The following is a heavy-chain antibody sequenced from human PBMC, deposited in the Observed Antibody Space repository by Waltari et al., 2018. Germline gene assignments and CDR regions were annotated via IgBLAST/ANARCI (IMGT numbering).Heavy chain of an antibody. J-gene: IGHJ4*02. CDR1: GFPFSRFG. V-gene: IGHV3-33*01. CDR3: ASQSTTLFDY. Sequence: QVQLVESGGGVVQPGRSLRLSCAASGFPFSRFGMHWVRQAPGKGLEWVEVIWHDGSNEYYVDSVKGRFTISRDNSKNTLYLQMNSLRAEDSAVYYCASQSTTLFDYWGQGTLVTVSS. CDR2: IWHDGSNE. D-gene: IGHD2-15*01.